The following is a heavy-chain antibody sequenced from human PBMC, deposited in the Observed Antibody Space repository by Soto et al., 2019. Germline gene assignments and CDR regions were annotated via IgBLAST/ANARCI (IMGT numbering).Heavy chain of an antibody. CDR1: GFTFNRFS. Sequence: QVQLVESGGGVVQPWRSLRLSCAASGFTFNRFSMYWVRQAPGKGLEWWTVISYDGSKKYYADSVKGRFTVSRDNSKNTLFLQMDSLSAEDTAVYYCASLVVAVDFDYWGQGTLVTVSS. CDR2: ISYDGSKK. J-gene: IGHJ4*02. V-gene: IGHV3-30-3*01. D-gene: IGHD2-15*01. CDR3: ASLVVAVDFDY.